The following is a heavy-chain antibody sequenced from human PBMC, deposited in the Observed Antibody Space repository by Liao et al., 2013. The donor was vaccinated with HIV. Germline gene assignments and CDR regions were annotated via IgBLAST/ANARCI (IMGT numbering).Heavy chain of an antibody. D-gene: IGHD6-13*01. CDR1: GGSISSSSYY. J-gene: IGHJ3*02. CDR2: IYYSGST. Sequence: QLQLQESGPGLVKPSETLSLTCTVSGGSISSSSYYWGWIRQPPGKGLEWIGSIYYSGSTYYNPSLKSRVTISVDTSKNQFSLKLSSVTAADTAVYYCARDPEGGHSSSWFEDAFDIWGQGTMVTVSS. CDR3: ARDPEGGHSSSWFEDAFDI. V-gene: IGHV4-39*07.